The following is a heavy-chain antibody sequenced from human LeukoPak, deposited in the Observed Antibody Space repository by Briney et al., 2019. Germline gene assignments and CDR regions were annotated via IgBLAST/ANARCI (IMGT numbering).Heavy chain of an antibody. Sequence: PSETLSLTCIVSGGSVSRYYWSWVRQPPGKGLEWIGYIYYSGNINYNPSLKGRVTMSVDTSKNQFSLNLTSVTAADTAVYYCARTEITIPRGPRGFDIWGQGTMVTVSS. CDR1: GGSVSRYY. D-gene: IGHD3-10*01. CDR2: IYYSGNI. V-gene: IGHV4-59*02. J-gene: IGHJ3*02. CDR3: ARTEITIPRGPRGFDI.